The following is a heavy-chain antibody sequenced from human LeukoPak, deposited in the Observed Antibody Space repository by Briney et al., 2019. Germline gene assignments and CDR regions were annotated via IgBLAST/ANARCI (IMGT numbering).Heavy chain of an antibody. J-gene: IGHJ4*02. D-gene: IGHD3-10*01. V-gene: IGHV1-18*01. CDR1: GYTFTSYG. Sequence: ASVKVSCKASGYTFTSYGISWVRQAPGQGLEWMGWISAYNGNTNYAQKLQGRVTMTTDTSTSTAYMELRSLRSDDTAVYYCARDLGQDGDPSLWFGELLFFDYWGQGTLVTVSS. CDR3: ARDLGQDGDPSLWFGELLFFDY. CDR2: ISAYNGNT.